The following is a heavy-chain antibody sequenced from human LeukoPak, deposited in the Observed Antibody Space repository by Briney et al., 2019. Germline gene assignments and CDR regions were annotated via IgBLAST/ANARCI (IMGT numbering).Heavy chain of an antibody. V-gene: IGHV1-2*02. CDR1: GYTFTGYY. D-gene: IGHD1-26*01. CDR2: INPSSGGT. CDR3: ATGGGSYGMDY. J-gene: IGHJ4*02. Sequence: ASVKVSCKASGYTFTGYYMHWVRQAPGQGLEWMGWINPSSGGTIYAQKFQGRVTMTEDTSTDTAYMELSSLRSEDTAVYYCATGGGSYGMDYWGQGTLVTVSS.